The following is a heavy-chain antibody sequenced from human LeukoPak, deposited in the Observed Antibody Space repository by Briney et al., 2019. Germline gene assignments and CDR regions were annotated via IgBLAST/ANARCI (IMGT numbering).Heavy chain of an antibody. V-gene: IGHV3-74*01. CDR3: ARVRSADPGIAVAPSGMDV. D-gene: IGHD6-19*01. CDR1: GFTFSSYW. Sequence: GGSLRLSCAASGFTFSSYWMHWVRQAPGKGLVWVSRINSDGSSTSYADSVKGRFTISRDNAKNTLYLQMNSLRAEDTAVYYCARVRSADPGIAVAPSGMDVWGQGTTVTVSS. J-gene: IGHJ6*02. CDR2: INSDGSST.